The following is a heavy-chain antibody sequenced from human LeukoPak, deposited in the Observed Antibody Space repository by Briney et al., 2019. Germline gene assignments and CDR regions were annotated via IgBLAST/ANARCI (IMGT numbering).Heavy chain of an antibody. V-gene: IGHV3-53*01. CDR3: ARDRAGSYSYTLDV. Sequence: GGSLRLSCAASGFTVSTNYMSWVRQAPGKGLEWVSVIYSDGTTKCADSVKGRFTISRDISKNTLYFQMNSLRAEDTAVYYCARDRAGSYSYTLDVWGQGTRVTVSS. CDR2: IYSDGTT. CDR1: GFTVSTNY. D-gene: IGHD3-16*01. J-gene: IGHJ3*01.